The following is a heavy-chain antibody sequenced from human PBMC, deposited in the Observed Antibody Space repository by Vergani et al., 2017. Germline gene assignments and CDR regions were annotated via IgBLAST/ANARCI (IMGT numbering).Heavy chain of an antibody. V-gene: IGHV1-69*08. CDR1: GGTFSSYT. J-gene: IGHJ4*02. CDR3: AIDLRYSGYDDLDY. D-gene: IGHD5-12*01. Sequence: QVQLVQSGPEVKKPGSSVKVSCKASGGTFSSYTISWVRQAPGQGLEWMGRIIPILGIANYAQKFQGRVTITADKSTSTAYMELSSLRSEDTAVYYCAIDLRYSGYDDLDYWGQGTLVTVSS. CDR2: IIPILGIA.